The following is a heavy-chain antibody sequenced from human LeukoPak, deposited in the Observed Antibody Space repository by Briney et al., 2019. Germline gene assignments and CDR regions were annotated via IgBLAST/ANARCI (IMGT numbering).Heavy chain of an antibody. D-gene: IGHD3-9*01. CDR2: MNPNSGGT. CDR3: ARVGVGLLLTGHHPFDY. CDR1: GYTFTGYY. Sequence: GASVKVSCKASGYTFTGYYMHWVRQAPGQGLEWMGWMNPNSGGTNYAQKFQGRVTMTRDTSISTAYMELSRLRSDDTAVYYCARVGVGLLLTGHHPFDYWGRGTLVTVSS. V-gene: IGHV1-2*02. J-gene: IGHJ4*02.